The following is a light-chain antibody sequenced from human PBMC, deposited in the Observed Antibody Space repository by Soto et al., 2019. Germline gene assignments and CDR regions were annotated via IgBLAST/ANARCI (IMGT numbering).Light chain of an antibody. J-gene: IGKJ3*01. CDR1: QSISSW. CDR2: DAS. CDR3: QQYNSYPFT. Sequence: DIQMTQSPSTLSASVGDRVTITCRASQSISSWLAWYQQKPGKAPKLPIYDASSLESGVPSRFSGSGSGTEVTLTISSLQPDDFATYYCQQYNSYPFTFGPGTKVDIK. V-gene: IGKV1-5*01.